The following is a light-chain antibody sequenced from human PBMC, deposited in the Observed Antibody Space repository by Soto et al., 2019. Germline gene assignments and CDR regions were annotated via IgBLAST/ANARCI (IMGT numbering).Light chain of an antibody. V-gene: IGKV3-20*01. CDR3: LQYGSSPWR. J-gene: IGKJ1*01. Sequence: EIVLTQSPGTLSLSPGERATLSCRASQSVSSSYLAWYQQKPGQAPRLLIYGASSRATGIPDRFSGSGSGTDFTLTISRLEPEDFAAYYCLQYGSSPWRCGQATKVEIK. CDR1: QSVSSSY. CDR2: GAS.